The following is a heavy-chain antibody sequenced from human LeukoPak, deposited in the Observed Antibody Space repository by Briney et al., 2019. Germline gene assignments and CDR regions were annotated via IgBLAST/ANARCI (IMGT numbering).Heavy chain of an antibody. J-gene: IGHJ2*01. CDR1: GFTFSSYA. CDR2: ISGSGGST. Sequence: GGSLRLSCAASGFTFSSYAMSWVSQAPGKGLEWVSAISGSGGSTYYADSAKGRFTISRDNSKNTLYLQMNSLRAEDTAVYYCAKRSVAGTKRAWYFDLWGRGTLVTVSS. D-gene: IGHD6-19*01. CDR3: AKRSVAGTKRAWYFDL. V-gene: IGHV3-23*01.